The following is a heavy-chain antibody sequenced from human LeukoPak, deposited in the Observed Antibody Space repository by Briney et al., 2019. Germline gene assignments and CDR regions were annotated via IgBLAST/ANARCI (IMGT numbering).Heavy chain of an antibody. CDR2: IYSGGST. Sequence: GGSLRLSCAASGFTVSSNYMSWVRQAPGKGLEWVSVIYSGGSTYYADSVKGRFTISRDNSKNTLYLQMNSLRAEDTAVYYCVRDRYDILTGYNDAFDMWGQGTMVTVSS. J-gene: IGHJ3*02. CDR3: VRDRYDILTGYNDAFDM. V-gene: IGHV3-53*01. CDR1: GFTVSSNY. D-gene: IGHD3-9*01.